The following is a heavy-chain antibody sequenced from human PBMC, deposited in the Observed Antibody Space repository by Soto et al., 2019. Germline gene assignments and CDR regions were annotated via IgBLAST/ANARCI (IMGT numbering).Heavy chain of an antibody. CDR1: GFTFSSYG. CDR2: ISYDGSNK. V-gene: IGHV3-30*18. CDR3: AKMEYSYGVNYYYGMDV. Sequence: PGGSLRLSCAASGFTFSSYGMHWVRQAPGKGLEWVAVISYDGSNKYYADSVKGRFTISRDNSKNTLYLQMNSLRAEDTAVYYCAKMEYSYGVNYYYGMDVWGQGTLVTVSS. D-gene: IGHD5-18*01. J-gene: IGHJ6*02.